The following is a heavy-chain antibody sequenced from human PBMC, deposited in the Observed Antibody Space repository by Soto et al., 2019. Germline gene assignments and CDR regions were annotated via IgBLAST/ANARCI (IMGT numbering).Heavy chain of an antibody. J-gene: IGHJ3*02. CDR2: IYYSGST. Sequence: ADTLSLTCTVSGGSISSYYWSWIRQPPGKGLEWIGYIYYSGSTNYNPSLKSRVTISVDTSKNQFSLKLSSVTAADTAVYYCARRYGGAFDIWGQGTMVTVS. V-gene: IGHV4-59*08. CDR3: ARRYGGAFDI. D-gene: IGHD3-10*01. CDR1: GGSISSYY.